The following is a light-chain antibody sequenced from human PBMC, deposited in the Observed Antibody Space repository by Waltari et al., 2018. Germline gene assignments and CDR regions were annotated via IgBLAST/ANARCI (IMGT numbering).Light chain of an antibody. CDR2: DVS. V-gene: IGLV2-14*03. CDR1: SSDVGGYNY. CDR3: SSYTSSSTLV. J-gene: IGLJ6*01. Sequence: QSALTQPASVSGSPGQSITISCTGTSSDVGGYNYVSWYQQHPGKAPKLMIYDVSNRPSGGSNRFSGSKSGNTASLTISGLQAEDEAEYYCSSYTSSSTLVFGSGTKVTVL.